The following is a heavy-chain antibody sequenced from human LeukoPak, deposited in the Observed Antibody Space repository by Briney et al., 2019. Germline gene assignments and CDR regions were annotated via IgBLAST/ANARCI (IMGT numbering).Heavy chain of an antibody. D-gene: IGHD6-19*01. CDR2: IYYSGST. CDR1: GGSISSTGFY. V-gene: IGHV4-39*07. CDR3: ARGLGGWLRLFDY. Sequence: SETLSLTCTVSGGSISSTGFYWGWIRQPPGRGLEWIGSIYYSGSTYYNPSLKSRVTISVDTSKNQFSLKLSSVTAADTAVYYCARGLGGWLRLFDYWGQGTLVTVSS. J-gene: IGHJ4*02.